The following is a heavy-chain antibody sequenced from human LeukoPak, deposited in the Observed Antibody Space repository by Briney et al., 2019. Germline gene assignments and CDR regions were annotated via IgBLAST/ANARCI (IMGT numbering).Heavy chain of an antibody. CDR1: GYTFISYY. J-gene: IGHJ4*02. D-gene: IGHD2-2*01. CDR2: INPSGDGT. Sequence: ASVKVSCMAAGYTFISYYIHWVRQAPRQGLEWMGIINPSGDGTIYAQKFQGRVTMTTDTSTSTVYMELSSLKSEDTAVYYCARRYCSNISCQLGFEYWGPGTLVTVSP. CDR3: ARRYCSNISCQLGFEY. V-gene: IGHV1-46*01.